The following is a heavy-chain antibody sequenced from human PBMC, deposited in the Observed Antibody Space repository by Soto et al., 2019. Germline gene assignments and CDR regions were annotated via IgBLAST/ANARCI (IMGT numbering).Heavy chain of an antibody. CDR3: AREVSSSNRHYYYYYGMDV. Sequence: QVQLVESGGGVVQPGRSLRLSCAASGFTFSSYAMHWVRPAPGKGLEWVAVISYDGSNEYYADSVKGRFTISRDNSKNTLYLQMNSLRAEDTAVYYCAREVSSSNRHYYYYYGMDVWGQGTTVTVSS. V-gene: IGHV3-30-3*01. D-gene: IGHD6-6*01. CDR1: GFTFSSYA. CDR2: ISYDGSNE. J-gene: IGHJ6*02.